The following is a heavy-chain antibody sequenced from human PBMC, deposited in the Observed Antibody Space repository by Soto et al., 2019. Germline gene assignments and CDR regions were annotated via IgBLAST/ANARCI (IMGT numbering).Heavy chain of an antibody. Sequence: QVQLQQWGAGLLKPSETLSLTCAVYGGSFSGYYWSWIHQPPGKGLEWIGEINHSGSTNYNPSLKSRVTISVDTSKNQFSLKLSSVTAADTAVYYCARGLKLRWPRVRENWFDPWGQGTLVTVSS. J-gene: IGHJ5*02. D-gene: IGHD4-17*01. CDR2: INHSGST. V-gene: IGHV4-34*01. CDR3: ARGLKLRWPRVRENWFDP. CDR1: GGSFSGYY.